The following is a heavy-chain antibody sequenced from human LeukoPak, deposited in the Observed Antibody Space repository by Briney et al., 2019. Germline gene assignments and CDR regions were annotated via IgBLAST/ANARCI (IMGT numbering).Heavy chain of an antibody. CDR1: GFSLGTSGVG. CDR2: IYWNDDK. CDR3: AHRQDFWSGYLNWFDP. V-gene: IGHV2-5*01. D-gene: IGHD3-3*01. J-gene: IGHJ5*02. Sequence: ESGPTLVKPTQTLTLTCTFSGFSLGTSGVGVGWIRQPPGKALEWLALIYWNDDKRYSPSLKSRLTITKDTSKNQVVLTMTNMDPVDTATYYCAHRQDFWSGYLNWFDPWGQGTLVTVSS.